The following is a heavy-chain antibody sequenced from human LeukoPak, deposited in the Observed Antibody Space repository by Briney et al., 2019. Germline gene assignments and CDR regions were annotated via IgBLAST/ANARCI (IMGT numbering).Heavy chain of an antibody. J-gene: IGHJ3*02. CDR3: AKDWDYGDYNTFHI. CDR2: ISGDGGSK. Sequence: GGSLRLSCEAAGFAFHNYAMHWIRQAPGKGLEWVSLISGDGGSKYYADSVKGRFTISRDNSKNSLYLQMNSLKTEDTALYYCAKDWDYGDYNTFHIWGQGTKVTVSS. CDR1: GFAFHNYA. D-gene: IGHD4-17*01. V-gene: IGHV3-43*02.